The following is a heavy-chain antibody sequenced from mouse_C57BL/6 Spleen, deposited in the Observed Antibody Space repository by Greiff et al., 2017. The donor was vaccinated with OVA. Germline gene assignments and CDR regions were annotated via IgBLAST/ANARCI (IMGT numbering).Heavy chain of an antibody. Sequence: QVQLKQPGAELVKPGASVKMSCKASGYTFTSYWITWVKQRPGQGLEWIGDIYPGSGSTNYNEKFKSKATLTVDTSSSTAYMQLSSLTSEDSAVYYCARHAYGSSYDWYFDVWGTGTTVTVSS. CDR2: IYPGSGST. J-gene: IGHJ1*03. CDR1: GYTFTSYW. CDR3: ARHAYGSSYDWYFDV. D-gene: IGHD1-1*01. V-gene: IGHV1-55*01.